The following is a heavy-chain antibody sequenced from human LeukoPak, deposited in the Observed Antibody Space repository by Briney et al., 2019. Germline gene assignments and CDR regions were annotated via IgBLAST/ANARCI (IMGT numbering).Heavy chain of an antibody. J-gene: IGHJ4*02. CDR3: ARAAGDYYGSGSYIDY. CDR2: IYYSGST. D-gene: IGHD3-10*01. Sequence: SETLSLTCTVSGGSISTYYWSWIRQPPGKGLEWIGYIYYSGSTNYNPSLKSRVTISVDTSQNQSSLKLSAVTAADTAVYYCARAAGDYYGSGSYIDYWGQGTLVTVSS. CDR1: GGSISTYY. V-gene: IGHV4-59*01.